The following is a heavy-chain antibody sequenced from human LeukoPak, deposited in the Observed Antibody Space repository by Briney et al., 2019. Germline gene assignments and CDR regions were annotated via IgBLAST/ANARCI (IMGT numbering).Heavy chain of an antibody. D-gene: IGHD1-26*01. CDR3: TRGGSGTYGELDY. Sequence: GGSLRLSCAGSGFSFGSYWMHWVRQAPGKGLVWVSRINGYGSDTSYADFVKGRFTISRDNAKNTVYLQVNSLRAEDTAVFYCTRGGSGTYGELDYWGQGTLVTVSS. CDR1: GFSFGSYW. V-gene: IGHV3-74*01. CDR2: INGYGSDT. J-gene: IGHJ4*02.